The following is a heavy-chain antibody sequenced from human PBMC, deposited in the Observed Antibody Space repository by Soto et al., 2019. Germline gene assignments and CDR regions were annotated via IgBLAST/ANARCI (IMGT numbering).Heavy chain of an antibody. V-gene: IGHV3-23*01. CDR3: TSRTSGWYFDY. CDR2: ISGSGGST. D-gene: IGHD6-19*01. Sequence: GGSLRLSCTASGFTFSSYAMNWVRQAPGKGLEWVSVISGSGGSTYYADSVKGRFTISRDNSKNTLYLQMNSLRAEDTAVYYCTSRTSGWYFDYWGQGTLVTVSS. CDR1: GFTFSSYA. J-gene: IGHJ4*02.